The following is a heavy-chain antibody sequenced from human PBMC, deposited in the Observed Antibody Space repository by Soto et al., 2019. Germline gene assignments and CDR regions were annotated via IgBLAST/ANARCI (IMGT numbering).Heavy chain of an antibody. V-gene: IGHV4-31*03. Sequence: SETLSLTCTVSGGSISSGGYYWSWIRQHPGKGLEWIGYIYYSGSTYYNPSLKSRVTISVDTSKNQFSLKLSSVTAADTAVYYCARGVPAAILPLNYYGMDVWGQGTTVTVSS. J-gene: IGHJ6*02. D-gene: IGHD2-2*02. CDR3: ARGVPAAILPLNYYGMDV. CDR2: IYYSGST. CDR1: GGSISSGGYY.